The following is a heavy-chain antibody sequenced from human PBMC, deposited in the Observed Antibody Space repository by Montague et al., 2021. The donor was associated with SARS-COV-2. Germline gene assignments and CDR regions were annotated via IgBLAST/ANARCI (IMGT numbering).Heavy chain of an antibody. Sequence: PALVKPTQTLTLTCAVSGFSLTTSGVAVGWIRQPPGKALEWLALIFWDDDKRYSPSLRRRLTISKDTPKNQAVLTVTNMDPVDTATYYCVHRHPPEAGGSYYYFDYWGQGTLVTVSS. V-gene: IGHV2-5*02. D-gene: IGHD1-26*01. CDR1: GFSLTTSGVA. CDR2: IFWDDDK. J-gene: IGHJ4*02. CDR3: VHRHPPEAGGSYYYFDY.